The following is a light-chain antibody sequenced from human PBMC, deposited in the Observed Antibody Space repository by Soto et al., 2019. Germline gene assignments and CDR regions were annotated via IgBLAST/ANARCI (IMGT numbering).Light chain of an antibody. Sequence: PGERATLSCRASQTITSNLAWYQQKPGQAPRLLIYGASTRATGIPVRFSGSGSGTEFTLTISSLQSEDFAVYYCQHYNNWIASFGGGTKVDI. CDR1: QTITSN. CDR2: GAS. J-gene: IGKJ4*01. V-gene: IGKV3-15*01. CDR3: QHYNNWIAS.